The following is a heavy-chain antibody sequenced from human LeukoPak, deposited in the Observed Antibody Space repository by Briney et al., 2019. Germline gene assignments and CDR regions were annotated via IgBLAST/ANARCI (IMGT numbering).Heavy chain of an antibody. D-gene: IGHD4-23*01. CDR1: GGSISSGDYY. CDR3: ARDSQTTVLTALSL. V-gene: IGHV4-30-4*01. Sequence: SETLSLTCTVSGGSISSGDYYWSWIRQPPGRGLEWIGYIYYSGSTNYNPSLKSRVTISVDTSKNQFSLKLSSVTAADTAVYYCARDSQTTVLTALSLWGQGTLVTVSS. CDR2: IYYSGST. J-gene: IGHJ4*02.